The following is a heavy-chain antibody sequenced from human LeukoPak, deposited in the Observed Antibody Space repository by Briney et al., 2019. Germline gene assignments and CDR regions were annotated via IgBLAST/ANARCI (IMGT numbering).Heavy chain of an antibody. CDR2: IYYSGST. CDR1: GGSISSGDYY. D-gene: IGHD2-2*01. Sequence: SETLSLTCTVSGGSISSGDYYWSWIRQPPGKGLEWIGYIYYSGSTYYNPSLKSRVTISVDTSKNQFSLKLSSVTAADTAVYYCARSLGYCSSTSRRYYYYYGMDVWGQGTTVTVSS. V-gene: IGHV4-30-4*01. CDR3: ARSLGYCSSTSRRYYYYYGMDV. J-gene: IGHJ6*02.